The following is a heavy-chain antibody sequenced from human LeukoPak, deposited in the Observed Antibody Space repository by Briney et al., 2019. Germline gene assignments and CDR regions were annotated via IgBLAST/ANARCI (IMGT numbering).Heavy chain of an antibody. D-gene: IGHD6-13*01. J-gene: IGHJ4*02. Sequence: GGSLRLSCAASGFTFSGYAMSWVRQAPGKGLEWVSAISGSGGSTYYADSVKGRFTISRDNSKNTLYLQMNSLRAEDTAVYYCAKDGFSSSWYYFDYWGQGTLVTVSS. CDR3: AKDGFSSSWYYFDY. CDR2: ISGSGGST. CDR1: GFTFSGYA. V-gene: IGHV3-23*01.